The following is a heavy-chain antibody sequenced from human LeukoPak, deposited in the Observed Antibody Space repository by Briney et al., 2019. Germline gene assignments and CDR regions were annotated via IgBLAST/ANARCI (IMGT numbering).Heavy chain of an antibody. Sequence: PSETLSLTRTVSGGSISSGDYYWSWIRQPPGKGLEWIGYIYYSGSTYYNPSLKSRVTISVDTSKNQFSLKLSSVTAADTAVYYCARELMVRGVILGYDYWGQGTLVTVSS. CDR2: IYYSGST. D-gene: IGHD3-10*01. J-gene: IGHJ4*02. CDR3: ARELMVRGVILGYDY. CDR1: GGSISSGDYY. V-gene: IGHV4-30-4*01.